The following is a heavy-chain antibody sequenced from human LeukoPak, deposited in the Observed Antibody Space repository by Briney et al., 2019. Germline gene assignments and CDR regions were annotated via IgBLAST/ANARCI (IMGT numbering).Heavy chain of an antibody. CDR1: GGSLSSFY. Sequence: SETLSLTCTVSGGSLSSFYWSWIRQPPGKGLEWIASMYYSGSTNYNPSLKSRVTISVDTSKNQFSLKLSSVTAADTAVYYCARGRASSSWYYFDYWGQGTLVTVSS. CDR3: ARGRASSSWYYFDY. CDR2: MYYSGST. J-gene: IGHJ4*02. V-gene: IGHV4-59*01. D-gene: IGHD6-13*01.